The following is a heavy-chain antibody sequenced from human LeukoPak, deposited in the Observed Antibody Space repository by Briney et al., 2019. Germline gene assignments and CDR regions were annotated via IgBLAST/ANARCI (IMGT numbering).Heavy chain of an antibody. CDR1: GGSLSSGSYY. D-gene: IGHD5-24*01. V-gene: IGHV4-61*02. J-gene: IGHJ4*02. Sequence: SQTLSLTCTVPGGSLSSGSYYWSWIRQPAGKGLEWIGRIYTSGSTNSNPSLKSRVTISVDTSKNQFSLKLSSVTAADTAVYYCARDLGGYKSPYYFDYWGQGTLVTVSS. CDR2: IYTSGST. CDR3: ARDLGGYKSPYYFDY.